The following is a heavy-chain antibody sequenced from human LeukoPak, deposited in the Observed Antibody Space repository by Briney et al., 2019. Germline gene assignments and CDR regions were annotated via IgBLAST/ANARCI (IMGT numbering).Heavy chain of an antibody. D-gene: IGHD6-19*01. CDR2: ISYDGSNK. CDR1: GFTFSSYA. Sequence: GGSLRLSCAASGFTFSSYAMHWVRQAPGKGLEWVAVISYDGSNKYYADSVKGRFTISRDNSKNTLYLQMNSLRDEDTAVYYCARDWNFDGGRTGYSSGLLGLNWFDPWGQGTLVTVSS. J-gene: IGHJ5*02. CDR3: ARDWNFDGGRTGYSSGLLGLNWFDP. V-gene: IGHV3-30-3*01.